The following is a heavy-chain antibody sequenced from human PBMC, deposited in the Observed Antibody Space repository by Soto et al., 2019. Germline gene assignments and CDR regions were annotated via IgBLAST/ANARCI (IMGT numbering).Heavy chain of an antibody. Sequence: GGSLRLSCAASGFTFSSYGMHWVRQAPGKGLEWVAVIWYDGSNKYYADSVKGRFTISRDNSKSTLYLQMNSLRVEDTAMYYCAKATKGSLYYYYGMDVWGQGTTVTVSS. V-gene: IGHV3-33*06. J-gene: IGHJ6*02. CDR2: IWYDGSNK. CDR1: GFTFSSYG. CDR3: AKATKGSLYYYYGMDV.